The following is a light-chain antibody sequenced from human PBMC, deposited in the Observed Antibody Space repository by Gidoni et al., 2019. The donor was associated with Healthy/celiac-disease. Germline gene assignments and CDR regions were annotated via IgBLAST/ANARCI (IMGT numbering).Light chain of an antibody. J-gene: IGKJ1*01. V-gene: IGKV1-5*03. CDR1: QSINIW. CDR3: QQYNSYSPVT. CDR2: KAS. Sequence: DIQMTQSPSSLSASLGDRVTITCRASQSINIWLAWYQQKPGKAPNLLIYKASSLESGVPSRFSGSGSGTDFTLTISSLQPDDFATYYCQQYNSYSPVTFGQGTKVEIK.